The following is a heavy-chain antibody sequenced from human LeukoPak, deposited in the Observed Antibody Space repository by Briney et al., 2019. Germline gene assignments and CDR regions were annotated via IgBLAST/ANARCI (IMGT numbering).Heavy chain of an antibody. CDR2: ISAYNGNT. CDR3: ARMITFGGVDYGMDV. J-gene: IGHJ6*02. D-gene: IGHD3-16*01. CDR1: GYTFTSYG. V-gene: IGHV1-18*01. Sequence: ASVKVSCKASGYTFTSYGISWVRQAPGQGLEWMGWISAYNGNTNYAQKFQGRVTMTRNTSISTAYMELSSLRSEDTAVYYCARMITFGGVDYGMDVWGQGTTVTVSS.